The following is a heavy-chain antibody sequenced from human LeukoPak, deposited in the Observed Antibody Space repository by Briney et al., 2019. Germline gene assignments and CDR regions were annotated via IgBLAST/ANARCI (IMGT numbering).Heavy chain of an antibody. Sequence: SETLSLTCTVSGGSIRSTTFYWGWIRQPPGKGLEWIGSIYYSGNSYYNPSLKSRVTISVDTSKNQFTLKVRSVTAADTGVYFCARKGLRPLEWLSEYFFDYWGQGTLVSVAS. V-gene: IGHV4-39*06. CDR3: ARKGLRPLEWLSEYFFDY. D-gene: IGHD3-3*01. CDR2: IYYSGNS. CDR1: GGSIRSTTFY. J-gene: IGHJ4*02.